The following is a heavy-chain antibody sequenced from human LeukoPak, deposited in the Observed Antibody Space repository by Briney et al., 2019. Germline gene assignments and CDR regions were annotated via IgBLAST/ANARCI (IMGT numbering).Heavy chain of an antibody. CDR2: IWYDGSNK. CDR1: GFTFSSYG. Sequence: GGSLRLSCAASGFTFSSYGMHWVRQAPGKGLEWVAVIWYDGSNKYYADSVKGRFTISRDNSKNTLYLQMNSLRAEDTAVYYCAREDSSGLDAFDIWGQGTVVTVSS. J-gene: IGHJ3*02. CDR3: AREDSSGLDAFDI. D-gene: IGHD3-22*01. V-gene: IGHV3-33*01.